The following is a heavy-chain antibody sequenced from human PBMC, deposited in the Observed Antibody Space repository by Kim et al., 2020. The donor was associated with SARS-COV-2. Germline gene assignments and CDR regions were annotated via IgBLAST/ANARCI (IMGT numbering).Heavy chain of an antibody. Sequence: GGSLRLSCAASGFTFSSYSMNWVRQAPGKGLEWVSSISSSSSYIYYADSVKGRFTISRDNAKNSLYLQMNSLRAEDTAVYYCARVPRYSYGDHYYGMDVCGQGTTVTVSS. CDR2: ISSSSSYI. V-gene: IGHV3-21*01. J-gene: IGHJ6*02. CDR1: GFTFSSYS. D-gene: IGHD5-18*01. CDR3: ARVPRYSYGDHYYGMDV.